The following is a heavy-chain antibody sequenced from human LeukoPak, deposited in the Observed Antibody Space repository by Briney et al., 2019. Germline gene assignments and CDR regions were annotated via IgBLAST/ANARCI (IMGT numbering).Heavy chain of an antibody. CDR2: ISAYNGNT. CDR1: GYTFTSYG. CDR3: AREEPKRGYSYGTTGRVGYYFDY. D-gene: IGHD5-18*01. J-gene: IGHJ4*02. V-gene: IGHV1-18*01. Sequence: GASVKVSCKASGYTFTSYGISWVRQAPGQGLEWMGWISAYNGNTNYAQKLQGRVTMTTDTSTSTAYMELRSLRSDDTAVYYCAREEPKRGYSYGTTGRVGYYFDYWGQGTLVTVSS.